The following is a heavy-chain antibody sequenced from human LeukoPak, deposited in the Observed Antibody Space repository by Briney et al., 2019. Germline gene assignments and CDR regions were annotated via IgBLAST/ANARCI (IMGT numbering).Heavy chain of an antibody. CDR2: IHYSGST. V-gene: IGHV4-59*01. D-gene: IGHD3-16*01. CDR1: GGSFSGYY. CDR3: ARAFWGSGIDY. Sequence: PSETLSLTCAVYGGSFSGYYWSWIRQPPGKGLEWIGYIHYSGSTDYNPSLKSRVTISVDMSKNQFSLKLTSVTAADTAVYYCARAFWGSGIDYWGQGTLVTVSS. J-gene: IGHJ4*02.